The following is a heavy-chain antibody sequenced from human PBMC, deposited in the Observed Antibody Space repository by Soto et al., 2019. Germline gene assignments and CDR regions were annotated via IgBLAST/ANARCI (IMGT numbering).Heavy chain of an antibody. Sequence: GASVKVSCKASRYAFTSSGISWVRQAPAQGLEWMGWISAHTGSSEYAQRFQGRVTLTTDRSTSTAYMELRSLRSDDKAVYDCARAFFYQGSDSRGYSFDAFDFWGPGTLVTVSS. CDR3: ARAFFYQGSDSRGYSFDAFDF. V-gene: IGHV1-18*01. CDR2: ISAHTGSS. D-gene: IGHD3-22*01. J-gene: IGHJ3*01. CDR1: RYAFTSSG.